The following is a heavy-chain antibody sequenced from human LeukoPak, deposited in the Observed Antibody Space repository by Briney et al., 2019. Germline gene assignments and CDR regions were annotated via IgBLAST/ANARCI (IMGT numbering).Heavy chain of an antibody. CDR2: ISGSGGST. J-gene: IGHJ4*02. Sequence: GGSLRLSCAASGFTFSSYAMSWVRQAPGKGLGWVSAISGSGGSTYYADSVKGRFTISRDNSKNTLYLQMNSLRAEDTAVYYCAKALDSSSSPFDYRGQGTLVTVSS. CDR1: GFTFSSYA. CDR3: AKALDSSSSPFDY. D-gene: IGHD6-13*01. V-gene: IGHV3-23*01.